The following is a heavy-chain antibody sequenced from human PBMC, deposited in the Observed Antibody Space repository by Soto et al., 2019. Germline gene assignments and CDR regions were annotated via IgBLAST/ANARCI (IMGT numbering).Heavy chain of an antibody. CDR1: GFTFSSYG. CDR3: VKDGSSGWPYYYGLDV. V-gene: IGHV3-30*18. J-gene: IGHJ6*02. Sequence: QVQLVESGGGGVQPGRSLRLSCAASGFTFSSYGMHWVRQAPGKGLEWVPVISYDGRNKYYADSVKGRFTISRDNSKNTLYLQMSSLRAEDTAVYYCVKDGSSGWPYYYGLDVWGQGTTVTVSS. CDR2: ISYDGRNK. D-gene: IGHD6-19*01.